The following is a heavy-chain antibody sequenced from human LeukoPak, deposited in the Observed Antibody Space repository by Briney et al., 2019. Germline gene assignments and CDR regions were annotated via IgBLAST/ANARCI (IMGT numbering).Heavy chain of an antibody. CDR3: AKDGPSYSSGWYGGLGWFDP. D-gene: IGHD6-19*01. CDR2: ISYDGSNK. J-gene: IGHJ5*02. CDR1: GFTFSSYG. V-gene: IGHV3-30*18. Sequence: GGSLRLSCAASGFTFSSYGMHWVRQAPGKGLEWVAVISYDGSNKYYADSVKGRFTISRDNSKNTLYLQMNSRRAEDTAVYYCAKDGPSYSSGWYGGLGWFDPCGQGTLVTVSS.